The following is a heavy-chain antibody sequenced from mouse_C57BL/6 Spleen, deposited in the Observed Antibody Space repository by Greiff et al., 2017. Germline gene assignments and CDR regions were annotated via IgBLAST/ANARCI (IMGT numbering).Heavy chain of an antibody. CDR3: ARGVITTVVAYYFWG. D-gene: IGHD1-1*01. CDR2: IYPGSGST. V-gene: IGHV1-55*01. CDR1: GYTFTSYW. Sequence: QVQLQQPGAELVKPGASVKMSCKASGYTFTSYWITWVKQRPGQGLEWIGEIYPGSGSTNYNEKFKSKATLTVDTSSSTAYMQLSSLTSEDSAVYYCARGVITTVVAYYFWGWGHGATLTVAS. J-gene: IGHJ2*01.